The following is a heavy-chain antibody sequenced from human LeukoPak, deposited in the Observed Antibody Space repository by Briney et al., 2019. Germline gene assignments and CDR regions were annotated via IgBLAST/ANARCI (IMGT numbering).Heavy chain of an antibody. Sequence: ASVKVSCKASGYTFTGYYMHWVRQAPGHGLEWMGWINPNSGGTNYAQKFQGRVTMTRDTSISTAYMELSRLRSDDTAVYYCARGSGSGSYYFDYWGQGTLVTVSP. CDR2: INPNSGGT. CDR3: ARGSGSGSYYFDY. V-gene: IGHV1-2*02. J-gene: IGHJ4*02. D-gene: IGHD1-26*01. CDR1: GYTFTGYY.